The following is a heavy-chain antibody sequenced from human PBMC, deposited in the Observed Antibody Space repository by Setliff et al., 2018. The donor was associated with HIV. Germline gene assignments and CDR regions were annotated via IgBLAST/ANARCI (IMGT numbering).Heavy chain of an antibody. D-gene: IGHD3-3*01. CDR3: ARERLRFLKWLPLDY. V-gene: IGHV3-30*04. CDR2: FSSDGSTK. CDR1: GFTFSSYT. J-gene: IGHJ4*02. Sequence: HPGGSLRLSCAVSGFTFSSYTMHWVRQAPGKGLEWVAVFSSDGSTKFYADYVKGRFTISRDNSKNTLYLQMNSLRSDDTAVYYCARERLRFLKWLPLDYWGQGTLVTVSS.